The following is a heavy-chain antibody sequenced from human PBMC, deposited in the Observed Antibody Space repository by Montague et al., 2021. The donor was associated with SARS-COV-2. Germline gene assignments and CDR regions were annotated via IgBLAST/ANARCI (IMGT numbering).Heavy chain of an antibody. Sequence: SETLSLTCVVSGGSISSINWWSWVRQPPGKGLEWIGKIYHSGSTNYNPSLKSRVIISVDKYKNQFSLKLSSVTAADTAVYYCARTGYSSGWHAFDYWGQGTLVTVSS. D-gene: IGHD6-19*01. J-gene: IGHJ4*02. CDR2: IYHSGST. V-gene: IGHV4-4*02. CDR1: GGSISSINW. CDR3: ARTGYSSGWHAFDY.